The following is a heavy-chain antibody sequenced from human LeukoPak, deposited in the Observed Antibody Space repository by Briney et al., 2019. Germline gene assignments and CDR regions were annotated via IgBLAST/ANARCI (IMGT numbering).Heavy chain of an antibody. Sequence: SETLSLTCIVSGGSISSTSYYWGWIRQPPGKGLQWIGSIYYSGSTSYHPSLKSRVTISVDTSKNQFSLKLSSVTAADTAVYYCARGTQQYYFDYWGQGTLVTVSS. V-gene: IGHV4-39*07. CDR2: IYYSGST. D-gene: IGHD6-13*01. CDR1: GGSISSTSYY. J-gene: IGHJ4*02. CDR3: ARGTQQYYFDY.